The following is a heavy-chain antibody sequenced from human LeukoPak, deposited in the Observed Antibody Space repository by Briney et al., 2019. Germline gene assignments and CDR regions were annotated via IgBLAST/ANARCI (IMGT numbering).Heavy chain of an antibody. CDR3: ARDYCTSSGCYEYYYYGMDV. D-gene: IGHD2-2*01. CDR1: GYTFTDNY. V-gene: IGHV1-2*02. Sequence: GASVKVSCKASGYTFTDNYIQWVRQAPGQGLEWMGWINPNSGGTNSAQKFQGRVTMTRDTSVSTAYMELSRLRSDDTAVYYCARDYCTSSGCYEYYYYGMDVWGQGTTVTVSS. CDR2: INPNSGGT. J-gene: IGHJ6*02.